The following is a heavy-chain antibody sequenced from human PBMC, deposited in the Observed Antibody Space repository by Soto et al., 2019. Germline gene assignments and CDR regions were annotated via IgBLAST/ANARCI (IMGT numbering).Heavy chain of an antibody. CDR3: AKDRYGYNYGYNFNY. V-gene: IGHV3-30*18. CDR2: ISYDGNKK. J-gene: IGHJ4*02. Sequence: QVQLVESGGGVVQPGRSLRLSCAASGFTFSSHGMHWVRQAPGKGLVWVAVISYDGNKKYYAVSVKGRFTISRDNSMNTLYLQMNSLRVEDTAVYYCAKDRYGYNYGYNFNYWGQGTLVIVSS. CDR1: GFTFSSHG. D-gene: IGHD5-12*01.